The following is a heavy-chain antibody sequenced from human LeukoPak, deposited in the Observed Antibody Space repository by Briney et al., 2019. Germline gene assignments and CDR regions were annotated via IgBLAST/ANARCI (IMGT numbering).Heavy chain of an antibody. Sequence: PSETLSLTRTVSVGSISTYYWSCIRQPASTGLEWIRGIYTSGSTNYNPSLKSRVTMSVDTSKNQFSLKLSSVTAADTAVYYCARENYDFWSGYYIHFDYWGEGTLVTVSS. CDR1: VGSISTYY. V-gene: IGHV4-4*07. D-gene: IGHD3-3*01. CDR3: ARENYDFWSGYYIHFDY. J-gene: IGHJ4*02. CDR2: IYTSGST.